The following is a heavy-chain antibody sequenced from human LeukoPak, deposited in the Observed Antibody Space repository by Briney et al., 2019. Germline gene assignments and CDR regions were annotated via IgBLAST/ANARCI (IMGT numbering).Heavy chain of an antibody. Sequence: GGSLRLSCAASGFTFSSYSMNWVRQAPGKGLEWVSYISSSSSTIYYADSVKGRFTISRDNAKNSLYLQMNSLRAEDTAVYYCARAPGTIGWLQLLGASRGFDYWGQGTLVTVSS. D-gene: IGHD5-24*01. J-gene: IGHJ4*02. CDR1: GFTFSSYS. CDR3: ARAPGTIGWLQLLGASRGFDY. CDR2: ISSSSSTI. V-gene: IGHV3-48*01.